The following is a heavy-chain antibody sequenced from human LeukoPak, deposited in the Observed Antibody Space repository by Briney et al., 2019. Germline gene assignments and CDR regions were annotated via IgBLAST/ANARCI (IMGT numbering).Heavy chain of an antibody. J-gene: IGHJ4*02. Sequence: SETLSLTCTVSGGSIKSNYWSWIRQPPGKGLEWIGYGYYSGTTNYNPSFKSRVTISLDTSKSQFSLKLRFVTTADTAVYYCARVRYSDSSVLTRKRSYYFDYWGQGTLVTVSS. CDR3: ARVRYSDSSVLTRKRSYYFDY. D-gene: IGHD3-22*01. CDR2: GYYSGTT. V-gene: IGHV4-59*01. CDR1: GGSIKSNY.